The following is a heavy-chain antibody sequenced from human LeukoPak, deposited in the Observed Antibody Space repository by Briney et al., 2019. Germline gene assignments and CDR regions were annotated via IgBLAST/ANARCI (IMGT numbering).Heavy chain of an antibody. CDR2: ISGSGSST. Sequence: GGSLRLSCAASGFTFSNYWMSWVRQAPGKGLEWVSVISGSGSSTYYADSVKGRFTISRDNSKNTLYLQMNSLRVEDTAVYYCAKEGLYDFWSGYSGFYGMDVWGQGTTVTVSS. V-gene: IGHV3-23*01. CDR3: AKEGLYDFWSGYSGFYGMDV. CDR1: GFTFSNYW. J-gene: IGHJ6*02. D-gene: IGHD3-3*01.